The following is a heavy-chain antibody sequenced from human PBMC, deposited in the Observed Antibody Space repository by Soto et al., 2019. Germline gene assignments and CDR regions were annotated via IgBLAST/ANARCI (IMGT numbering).Heavy chain of an antibody. CDR2: IYYSGST. V-gene: IGHV4-59*08. CDR3: AYGDYFLAFDI. J-gene: IGHJ3*02. CDR1: GGSISSYY. D-gene: IGHD4-17*01. Sequence: PSETLSLTCTVSGGSISSYYWSWIRQPPGKGLEWIGYIYYSGSTNYNPSLKSRVTISVDTSKNQFSLKLSSVTAADTAVYHCAYGDYFLAFDIWGQGTMVTVSS.